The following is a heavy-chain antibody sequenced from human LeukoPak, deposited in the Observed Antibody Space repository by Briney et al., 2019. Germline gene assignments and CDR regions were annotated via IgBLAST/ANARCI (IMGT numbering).Heavy chain of an antibody. D-gene: IGHD6-6*01. V-gene: IGHV1-46*01. CDR1: GYTFTSYY. CDR2: INPSGGST. J-gene: IGHJ4*02. Sequence: ASVKVSCKASGYTFTSYYMHWVRQAPGQGLEWMGIINPSGGSTSYAQKFQGRVTMTRDTSTSTVYMELGRLRSDDTAVYYCARYSSSPESIDYWGQGTLVTVSS. CDR3: ARYSSSPESIDY.